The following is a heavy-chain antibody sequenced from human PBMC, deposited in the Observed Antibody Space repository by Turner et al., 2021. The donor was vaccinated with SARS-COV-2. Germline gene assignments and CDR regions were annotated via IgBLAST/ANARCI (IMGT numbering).Heavy chain of an antibody. V-gene: IGHV1-18*01. CDR2: INTYNGNT. Sequence: QVQLVQSGAEVKQPGASGKVSCRASGYTFTTYGISWVRQAPGQGLEGMGWINTYNGNTNYAQKLQGRVTMTTDTATSTAYMELRSLRSDDTAVYYCAAIHCSSTSCYSTHYGMDVWGQGTTVTVSS. J-gene: IGHJ6*02. D-gene: IGHD2-2*02. CDR3: AAIHCSSTSCYSTHYGMDV. CDR1: GYTFTTYG.